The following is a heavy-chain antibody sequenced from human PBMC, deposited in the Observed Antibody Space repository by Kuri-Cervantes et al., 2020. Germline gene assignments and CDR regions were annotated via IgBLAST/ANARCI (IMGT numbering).Heavy chain of an antibody. J-gene: IGHJ6*02. CDR2: IIPILGIA. D-gene: IGHD3-10*01. CDR3: VRRESGIGASGWGYAMDV. V-gene: IGHV1-69*02. Sequence: SVKVSCKASGYTFTSYYMHWVRQAPGQGLEWMGRIIPILGIANYAQKFQGRVTITADKSTSTAYMELSSLRAEDTAMYYCVRRESGIGASGWGYAMDVWGQGTTVTVSS. CDR1: GYTFTSYY.